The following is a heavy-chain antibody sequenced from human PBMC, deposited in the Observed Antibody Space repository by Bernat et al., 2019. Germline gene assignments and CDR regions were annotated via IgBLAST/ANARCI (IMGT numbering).Heavy chain of an antibody. Sequence: QVQLMESGGGVVQPGRSLRLSCAASGFTFSSYGMHWVRQAPGKGLEWVAVIWYDGSNKYYADSVKGRFTISRDNSKNTLYLQMNSLRAEDTAVYYCARGGSKLWFGELLLDYWGQGTLVTVSS. J-gene: IGHJ4*02. CDR2: IWYDGSNK. D-gene: IGHD3-10*01. V-gene: IGHV3-33*01. CDR1: GFTFSSYG. CDR3: ARGGSKLWFGELLLDY.